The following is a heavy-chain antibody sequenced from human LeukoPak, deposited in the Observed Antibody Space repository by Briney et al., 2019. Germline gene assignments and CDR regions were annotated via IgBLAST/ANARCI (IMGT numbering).Heavy chain of an antibody. CDR1: GFTFDDYA. D-gene: IGHD3-22*01. J-gene: IGHJ6*02. CDR3: AKDLWVAHDYDSSGHHSYYYGMDV. Sequence: PGGSLRLSCAASGFTFDDYAMHWVRQAPGKGLEWVSGINWNSGSIGYVDSVKGRFTISRDNAKNSLYLQMNSLRAEDTALYYCAKDLWVAHDYDSSGHHSYYYGMDVWGQGTTVTVSS. V-gene: IGHV3-9*01. CDR2: INWNSGSI.